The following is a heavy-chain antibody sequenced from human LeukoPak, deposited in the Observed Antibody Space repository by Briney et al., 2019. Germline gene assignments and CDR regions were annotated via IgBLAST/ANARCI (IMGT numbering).Heavy chain of an antibody. CDR1: AFIFSGHW. J-gene: IGHJ4*02. Sequence: PGGSLRLSCEGSAFIFSGHWMNWVRQAPGKGLEWVANIKEDGGEKYYVDSVKGRFTISRDNAKNSLYLQMNSLRAEDTAVYYCARDSGWFRFDYWGQGTLATVSS. CDR3: ARDSGWFRFDY. CDR2: IKEDGGEK. D-gene: IGHD6-13*01. V-gene: IGHV3-7*03.